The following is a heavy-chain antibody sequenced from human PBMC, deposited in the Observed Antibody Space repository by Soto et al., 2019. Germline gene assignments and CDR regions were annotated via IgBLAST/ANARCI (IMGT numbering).Heavy chain of an antibody. J-gene: IGHJ4*02. CDR2: INHRGST. D-gene: IGHD2-8*02. CDR3: ARDKITGLFDY. V-gene: IGHV4-34*01. Sequence: PSETLSLTCAVYGGSFSGYYWTWIRQPPGTGLEWIGEINHRGSTNYNPSLKSRVTISVDTSKNQFSLKLTSVTAADKDVYYCARDKITGLFDYWGQGTLVTVSS. CDR1: GGSFSGYY.